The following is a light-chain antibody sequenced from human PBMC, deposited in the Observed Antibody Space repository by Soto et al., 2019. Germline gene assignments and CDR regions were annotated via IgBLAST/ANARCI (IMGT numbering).Light chain of an antibody. CDR1: QDISNY. CDR3: QQYDVLIT. V-gene: IGKV1-33*01. Sequence: DIQMTQSPSSLSASVGDRVTITCQASQDISNYLNWYQQKPGKAPQLLIYDASNLETGVPSRFSGSGSGTDFTFTISSLQPEDTATYYCQQYDVLITFGQGTRLEI. CDR2: DAS. J-gene: IGKJ5*01.